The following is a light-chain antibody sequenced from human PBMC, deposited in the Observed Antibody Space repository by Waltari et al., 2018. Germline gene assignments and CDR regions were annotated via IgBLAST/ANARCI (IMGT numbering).Light chain of an antibody. CDR1: KSNIGNNY. Sequence: QSVLTQPPSVSAAPGKKVTVSCSGSKSNIGNNYVSWYQQLPGTAPKLIIYANDERPSGTPDRFSASKSATSATLAITGLQTGDEADYYCGTWDSSLSAVVFGGGTKLTVL. J-gene: IGLJ3*02. V-gene: IGLV1-51*02. CDR2: AND. CDR3: GTWDSSLSAVV.